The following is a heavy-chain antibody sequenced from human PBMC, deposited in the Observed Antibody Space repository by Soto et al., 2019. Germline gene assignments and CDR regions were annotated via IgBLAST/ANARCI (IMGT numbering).Heavy chain of an antibody. Sequence: ASVKVSCKASGYTFTGYYMHWVRQAPGQGLEWMGWINPNSGGTNYAQKFQGWVTMTRDTSISTAYMELSRLRSDDTAVYYCAREGGNDYGCNAEILYFDYWGQ. V-gene: IGHV1-2*04. D-gene: IGHD4-17*01. CDR1: GYTFTGYY. CDR3: AREGGNDYGCNAEILYFDY. CDR2: INPNSGGT. J-gene: IGHJ4*01.